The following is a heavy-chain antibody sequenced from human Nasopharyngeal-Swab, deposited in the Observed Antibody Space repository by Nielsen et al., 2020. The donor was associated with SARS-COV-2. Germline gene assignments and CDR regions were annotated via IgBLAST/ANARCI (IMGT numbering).Heavy chain of an antibody. CDR1: GFSLTSSEVG. D-gene: IGHD3-16*01. Sequence: SGPTLVKPTQTLTLTCTLSGFSLTSSEVGVGWIRQPPGKALEWLAVTYWYDDIRYSPSLKNRLTITKDTSKNQVVLTVTNMDPADTATYFCARANHENGNPHAGGKFAFDIWGQGTMVTVSS. J-gene: IGHJ3*02. V-gene: IGHV2-5*01. CDR2: TYWYDDI. CDR3: ARANHENGNPHAGGKFAFDI.